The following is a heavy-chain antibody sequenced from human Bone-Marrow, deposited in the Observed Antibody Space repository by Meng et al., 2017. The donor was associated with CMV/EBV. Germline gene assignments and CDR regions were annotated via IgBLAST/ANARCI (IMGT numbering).Heavy chain of an antibody. CDR2: ISSSSSYI. CDR1: GFIFTNYN. D-gene: IGHD6-13*01. V-gene: IGHV3-21*01. CDR3: ARDGDYSKTFGP. Sequence: SCVASGFIFTNYNMNWVRQAPGKGLEWVSSISSSSSYIFYADSVKGRFTISRDNAKNSLYLQMNSLGAEDTAVYYCARDGDYSKTFGPWGQGTLVTVSS. J-gene: IGHJ5*02.